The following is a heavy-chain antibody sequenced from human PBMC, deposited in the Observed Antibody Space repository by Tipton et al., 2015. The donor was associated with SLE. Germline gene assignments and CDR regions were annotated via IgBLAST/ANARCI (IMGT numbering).Heavy chain of an antibody. Sequence: SLRLSCAASGFTFDDYAMHWVRQAPGKGLEWVSGISWNSGSIGYADSVKGRFTISRDNAKNSLYLQMNSLRAEDTALYYCAKSVAVGIDYWYFDLWGRGTLVTVSS. J-gene: IGHJ2*01. CDR1: GFTFDDYA. CDR3: AKSVAVGIDYWYFDL. D-gene: IGHD2-21*01. CDR2: ISWNSGSI. V-gene: IGHV3-9*01.